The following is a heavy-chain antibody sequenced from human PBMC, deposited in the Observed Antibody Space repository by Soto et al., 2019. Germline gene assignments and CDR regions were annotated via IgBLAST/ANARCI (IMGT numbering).Heavy chain of an antibody. CDR1: GASISSYY. Sequence: PSETLSLTCTVSGASISSYYWSWIRQPPGKGLEWIGYMYYSGSTNYNPSLKSRVTISVDTSKNQFSLKLSSVSAADTAVYYCARDFFSGGVFDIWGQGTMVTVS. CDR3: ARDFFSGGVFDI. CDR2: MYYSGST. V-gene: IGHV4-59*01. D-gene: IGHD2-8*01. J-gene: IGHJ3*02.